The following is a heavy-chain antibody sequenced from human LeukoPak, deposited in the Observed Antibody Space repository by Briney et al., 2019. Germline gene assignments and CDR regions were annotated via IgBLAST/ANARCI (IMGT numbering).Heavy chain of an antibody. CDR3: ARGVYYGGNGYYFDY. J-gene: IGHJ4*02. CDR1: GGSISSGGYS. Sequence: PSQTLSLTSAVSGGSISSGGYSWSWIRQPPGKGLEWIGYIYHSGSTYYNPSLKSRVTISVDRSKNQFSLKLSSVTAADTAVYYCARGVYYGGNGYYFDYWGQGTLVTVSS. V-gene: IGHV4-30-2*01. CDR2: IYHSGST. D-gene: IGHD4-23*01.